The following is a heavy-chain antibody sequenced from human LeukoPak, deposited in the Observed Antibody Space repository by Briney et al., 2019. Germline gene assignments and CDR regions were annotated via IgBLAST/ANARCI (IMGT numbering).Heavy chain of an antibody. CDR2: IIPNFGTA. D-gene: IGHD5-18*01. Sequence: ASVKVSCKASGGTFSSYAISWVRQAPGQGLEWMGRIIPNFGTANYAQKFQGRVTITTDESTSTAYMELSSLRAEDTAVYYCAKDGEHSYGYYYYYYMDVWGKGTTVTVSS. V-gene: IGHV1-69*05. J-gene: IGHJ6*03. CDR3: AKDGEHSYGYYYYYYMDV. CDR1: GGTFSSYA.